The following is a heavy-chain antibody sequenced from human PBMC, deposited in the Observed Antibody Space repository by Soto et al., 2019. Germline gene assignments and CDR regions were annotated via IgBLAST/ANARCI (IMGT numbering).Heavy chain of an antibody. Sequence: ASVKVSCKASGYTFTSYGISWVRQAPGQGLEWMGWISAYNGNTNYAQKLQGRVTMTTDTSTSTAYMELRSLRSDDTAVYYCARDRVVVPAAIFYYYYGMDVWGQGTTVTVSS. CDR2: ISAYNGNT. J-gene: IGHJ6*02. CDR1: GYTFTSYG. CDR3: ARDRVVVPAAIFYYYYGMDV. D-gene: IGHD2-2*01. V-gene: IGHV1-18*04.